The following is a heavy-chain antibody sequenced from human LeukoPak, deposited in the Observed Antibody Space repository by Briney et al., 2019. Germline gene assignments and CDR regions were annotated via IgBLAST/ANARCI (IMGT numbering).Heavy chain of an antibody. CDR2: IYTSGST. CDR3: ARRVGATLDFDY. CDR1: GGSISSGSYY. J-gene: IGHJ4*02. V-gene: IGHV4-61*02. Sequence: SQTLSLTCTVSGGSISSGSYYWSWIRQPAGKGLEWIGRIYTSGSTNYNPSLKSRVTISVDTSKNQFSLKLSSVTAADTAVYYCARRVGATLDFDYWGQGTLVTVSS. D-gene: IGHD1-26*01.